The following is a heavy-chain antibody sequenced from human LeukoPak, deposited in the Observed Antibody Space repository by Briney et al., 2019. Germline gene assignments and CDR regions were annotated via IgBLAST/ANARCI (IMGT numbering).Heavy chain of an antibody. CDR3: ARRRSASGSFMDV. J-gene: IGHJ6*03. Sequence: SETLSLTCTVSGDSLNSDYWSWIRQPPGKGVEWIGYIYCSGSTNYNPSLKSRVTISVDTYKSQFSLKLTSVTAADTAVYYCARRRSASGSFMDVWGKGTTVTVSS. CDR1: GDSLNSDY. D-gene: IGHD6-13*01. V-gene: IGHV4-59*08. CDR2: IYCSGST.